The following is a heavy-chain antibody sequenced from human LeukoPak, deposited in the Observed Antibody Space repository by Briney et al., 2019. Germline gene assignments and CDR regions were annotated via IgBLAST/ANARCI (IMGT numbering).Heavy chain of an antibody. CDR3: ARELFGLGSY. D-gene: IGHD2-21*01. V-gene: IGHV3-66*01. CDR2: IYSGDST. CDR1: GFTVVSSNY. J-gene: IGHJ4*02. Sequence: SGGSLRLSCAASGFTVVSSNYMSWVRQAPGKGLEWVSVIYSGDSTYYADSVEGRFTISRDNPKNTLYLQMNRLRPEDTAVYYCARELFGLGSYWGQGTLVTVSS.